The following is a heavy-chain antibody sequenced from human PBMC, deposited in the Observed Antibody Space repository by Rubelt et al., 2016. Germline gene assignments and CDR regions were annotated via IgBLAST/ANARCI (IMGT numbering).Heavy chain of an antibody. CDR3: ARGTMVRGAPDV. J-gene: IGHJ6*02. CDR1: GYTFTSYA. CDR2: INAGHGNT. Sequence: QVQLVQSGAEVKKPGASVKVSCKASGYTFTSYAMHWVRQAPGQRLEWIGWINAGHGNTKYSQKFQGRGTITRDTTASTAYMGLSSLRSEETAVYYCARGTMVRGAPDVWGQGTTVTVSS. D-gene: IGHD3-10*01. V-gene: IGHV1-3*01.